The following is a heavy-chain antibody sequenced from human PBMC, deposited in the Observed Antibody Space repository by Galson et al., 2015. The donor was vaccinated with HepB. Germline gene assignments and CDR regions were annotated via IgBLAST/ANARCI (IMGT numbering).Heavy chain of an antibody. CDR2: ISAYNGNT. V-gene: IGHV1-18*01. Sequence: SVKVSCKASGYTFTSYGISWVRQAPGQGLEWMGWISAYNGNTNYAQKLQGRVTMTTDTSTSTAYMELRSLRSDDTAVYYCARGGGYSSFSYYYYCMDVWGQGTTVTVSS. D-gene: IGHD6-19*01. CDR3: ARGGGYSSFSYYYYCMDV. CDR1: GYTFTSYG. J-gene: IGHJ6*02.